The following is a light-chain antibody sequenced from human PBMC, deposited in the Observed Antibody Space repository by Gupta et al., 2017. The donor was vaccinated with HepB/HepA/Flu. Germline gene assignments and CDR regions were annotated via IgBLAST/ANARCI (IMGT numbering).Light chain of an antibody. CDR1: SSDVGGYNY. J-gene: IGLJ1*01. CDR3: SSYTSSSFYV. Sequence: QSALPQPASGSGSPGQSLTISCTGTSSDVGGYNYVSWYQQHPGKAPKLMIYDVSNRPSGVSNRFSGSKSGNTASLTISGLQVEDEADYYCSSYTSSSFYVFGTGTKVTVL. CDR2: DVS. V-gene: IGLV2-14*03.